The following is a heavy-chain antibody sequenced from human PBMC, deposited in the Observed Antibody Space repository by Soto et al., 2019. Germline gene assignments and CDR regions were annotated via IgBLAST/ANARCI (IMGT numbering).Heavy chain of an antibody. CDR3: ARLQFYDFWSGSDPLDV. D-gene: IGHD3-3*01. V-gene: IGHV4-61*01. Sequence: PSETLSLTCAVSGASVSSGSYQWSWIRQSPGKGLEWVGIISFTGSTNSNPSLKSRVTFSVDASKNHYPLKLASVTAADTALYFCARLQFYDFWSGSDPLDVWGQGTTVTVSS. CDR2: ISFTGST. CDR1: GASVSSGSYQ. J-gene: IGHJ6*02.